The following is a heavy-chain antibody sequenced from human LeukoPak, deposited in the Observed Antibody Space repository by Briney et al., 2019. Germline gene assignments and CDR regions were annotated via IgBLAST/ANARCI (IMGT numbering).Heavy chain of an antibody. J-gene: IGHJ3*02. V-gene: IGHV1-69*13. CDR2: IIPIFGAA. CDR1: GGTFSSYA. D-gene: IGHD2-2*01. CDR3: ARDLCSSTSCEYDAFDI. Sequence: ASVKVSCKASGGTFSSYAISWVRQAPGQGLEWMGGIIPIFGAANYAQKFQGRVTITADESTSTAYMELSSLRSEDTAVYYCARDLCSSTSCEYDAFDIWGQGTMVTVSS.